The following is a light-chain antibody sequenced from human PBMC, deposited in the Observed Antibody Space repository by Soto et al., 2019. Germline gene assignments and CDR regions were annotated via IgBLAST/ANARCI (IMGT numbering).Light chain of an antibody. CDR1: SGSVSTSYY. CDR2: STN. CDR3: VLYMSSGEVV. Sequence: QTVVTQEPSFSVSPGGTVTLTCGLSSGSVSTSYYPSWYQQTPGQAPRALIYSTNTRSSGVPDRFSGSILGNKAALTIMGAQADDESDYYCVLYMSSGEVVFGGGTKLTVL. J-gene: IGLJ2*01. V-gene: IGLV8-61*01.